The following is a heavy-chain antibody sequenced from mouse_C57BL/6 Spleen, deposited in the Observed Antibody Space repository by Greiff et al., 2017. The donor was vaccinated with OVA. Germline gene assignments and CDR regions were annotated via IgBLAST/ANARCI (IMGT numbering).Heavy chain of an antibody. CDR3: ARSGELSSGYFDY. J-gene: IGHJ2*01. Sequence: LQESGAELVRPGTSVKMSCKASGYTFTNYWIGWAKQRPGHGLEWIGDIYPGGGYTNYNEKFKGKATLTADKSSSTAYMQFSSLTSEDSAIYYCARSGELSSGYFDYWGQGTTLTVSS. CDR2: IYPGGGYT. D-gene: IGHD3-1*01. V-gene: IGHV1-63*01. CDR1: GYTFTNYW.